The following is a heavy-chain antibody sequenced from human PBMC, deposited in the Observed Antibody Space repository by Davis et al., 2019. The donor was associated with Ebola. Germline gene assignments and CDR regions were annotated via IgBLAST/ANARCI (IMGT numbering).Heavy chain of an antibody. D-gene: IGHD2-8*02. Sequence: PGGSLRLSCHVSGNSFSSHWIAWVCQKPGKGLDRMGIIYTGYSVTRYSPSFRGQVTISADKSMKTAFLQWSSLKASDSGMYYCASLLRTITGMDDGFDIWGQGTMVTVSS. CDR3: ASLLRTITGMDDGFDI. CDR1: GNSFSSHW. J-gene: IGHJ3*02. CDR2: IYTGYSVT. V-gene: IGHV5-51*01.